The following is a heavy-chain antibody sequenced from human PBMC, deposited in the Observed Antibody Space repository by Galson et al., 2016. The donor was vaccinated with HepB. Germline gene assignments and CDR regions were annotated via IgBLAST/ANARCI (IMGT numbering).Heavy chain of an antibody. CDR1: GFTFSRYG. V-gene: IGHV3-7*04. Sequence: SLRLSCAASGFTFSRYGMHWVRQAPGKGLEWVANIKQDGSEKYFADSVKGRFTISRDNARNSLFLQMDSLRPDDTAVYYCGRAQWIPARRAAYFDYWGQGILVTVSS. CDR3: GRAQWIPARRAAYFDY. D-gene: IGHD5-18*01. J-gene: IGHJ4*02. CDR2: IKQDGSEK.